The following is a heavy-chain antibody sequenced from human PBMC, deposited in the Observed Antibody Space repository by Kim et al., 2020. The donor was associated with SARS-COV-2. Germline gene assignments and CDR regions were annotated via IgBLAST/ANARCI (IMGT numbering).Heavy chain of an antibody. D-gene: IGHD3-16*01. CDR3: AKEWFSVWGYYYGMDV. CDR1: GYTFTSYA. V-gene: IGHV1-3*01. Sequence: ASVKVSCKASGYTFTSYAMHWVRQAPGQRLEWMGWINAGNGNTKYSQKFQGRVTITRDTSASTAYMELSSLRSEDTAVYYCAKEWFSVWGYYYGMDVWGQGTTVTVSS. J-gene: IGHJ6*02. CDR2: INAGNGNT.